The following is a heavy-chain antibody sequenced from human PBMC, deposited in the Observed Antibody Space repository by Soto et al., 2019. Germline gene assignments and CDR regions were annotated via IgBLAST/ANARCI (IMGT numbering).Heavy chain of an antibody. Sequence: QVHLVQSGAEVREPGSSVRISCRTSGYSFGDYALHWVRQTPGRGLEWVGWINAGNGIRRYAEKVQCRVSLRIDTLLKTAYMDLSSLKSEDTAVYYCARDEHFWGQGTLVTVSS. CDR2: INAGNGIR. CDR3: ARDEHF. CDR1: GYSFGDYA. V-gene: IGHV1-3*01. J-gene: IGHJ4*02. D-gene: IGHD6-6*01.